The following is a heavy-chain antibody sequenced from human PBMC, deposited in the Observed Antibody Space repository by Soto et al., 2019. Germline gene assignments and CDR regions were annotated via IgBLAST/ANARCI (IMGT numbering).Heavy chain of an antibody. J-gene: IGHJ4*02. CDR3: ARDKFTGTYYVKGVTYLFDY. CDR1: GGTFSSYA. V-gene: IGHV1-69*13. Sequence: GASVKVSCKASGGTFSSYAISWVRQAPGQGLEWMGGIIPIFGTANYAQKFQGRVTITADESTSTAYMELSSLRSEDTAVYYCARDKFTGTYYVKGVTYLFDYWGQGALVTVSS. CDR2: IIPIFGTA. D-gene: IGHD1-26*01.